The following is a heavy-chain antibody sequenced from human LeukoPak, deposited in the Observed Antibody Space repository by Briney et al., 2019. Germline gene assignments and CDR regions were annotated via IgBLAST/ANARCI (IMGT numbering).Heavy chain of an antibody. V-gene: IGHV1-2*02. CDR1: GYTFTGYY. CDR2: INPNSGGT. Sequence: GSVKVSCKASGYTFTGYYMHWVRQAPGQGLEWMGWINPNSGGTNYAQKFQGRVTITRDTSISTAYMELSRLRSDDTAVYYCARGARITMVRGVIINWFDPWGQGTLVTVSS. D-gene: IGHD3-10*01. CDR3: ARGARITMVRGVIINWFDP. J-gene: IGHJ5*02.